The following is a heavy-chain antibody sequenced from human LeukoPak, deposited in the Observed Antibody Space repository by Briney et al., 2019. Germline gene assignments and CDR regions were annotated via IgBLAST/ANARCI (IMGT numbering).Heavy chain of an antibody. CDR3: ASSLTVTSPNWFDP. V-gene: IGHV3-21*01. CDR1: GFTFSSYS. D-gene: IGHD4-17*01. J-gene: IGHJ5*02. Sequence: GGSLRLSCAASGFTFSSYSMTWVRQAPGKGLEWVSSISSSSSYIYYADSVKGRFTISRDDAKNSLYLQMNSLRDEDTAVYYCASSLTVTSPNWFDPWGQGTLVTVSS. CDR2: ISSSSSYI.